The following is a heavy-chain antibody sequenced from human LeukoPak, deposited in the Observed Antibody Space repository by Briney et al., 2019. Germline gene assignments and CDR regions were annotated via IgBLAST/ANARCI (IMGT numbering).Heavy chain of an antibody. Sequence: GGSLRLSCAASGFTFSSYCMSWVRQAPGKGLEWVANINKDESEKYYVDSVKGRFTTSRDNAKNSLYLQMNSLRAEDTAVYYCARCRTTVTAMPGYWGQGTLVTVSS. V-gene: IGHV3-7*03. CDR3: ARCRTTVTAMPGY. CDR2: INKDESEK. CDR1: GFTFSSYC. D-gene: IGHD4-17*01. J-gene: IGHJ4*02.